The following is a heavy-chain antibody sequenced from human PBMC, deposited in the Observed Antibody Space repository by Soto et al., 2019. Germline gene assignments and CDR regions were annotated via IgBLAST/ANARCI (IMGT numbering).Heavy chain of an antibody. D-gene: IGHD6-19*01. Sequence: XSVKVCGKASGDTFTGDYMHWVRQAPGQGLEWMGWINPNSGGTNYAQKFQGRVTMTGDTSISTAYMELSRLRSDDTAVYYCPSLTRGWYGLPNYSFDY. V-gene: IGHV1-2*02. CDR2: INPNSGGT. CDR1: GDTFTGDY. CDR3: PSLTRGWYGLPNYSFDY. J-gene: IGHJ4*01.